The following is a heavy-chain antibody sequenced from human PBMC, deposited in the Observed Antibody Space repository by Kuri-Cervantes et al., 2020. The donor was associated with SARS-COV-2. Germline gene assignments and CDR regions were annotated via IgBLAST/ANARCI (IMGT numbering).Heavy chain of an antibody. J-gene: IGHJ5*02. CDR1: GGSISSSSYY. Sequence: SESLSLTCTVSGGSISSSSYYWGWIRQPPGKGLEWIGSIYYSGSTYYNPSHKSRVTISVDTSKNQFSLKLSSVTAADTAVYFCARHNRHYDFWSGYSSPYNWFDPWGQGTLVTVSS. D-gene: IGHD3-3*01. CDR3: ARHNRHYDFWSGYSSPYNWFDP. V-gene: IGHV4-39*01. CDR2: IYYSGST.